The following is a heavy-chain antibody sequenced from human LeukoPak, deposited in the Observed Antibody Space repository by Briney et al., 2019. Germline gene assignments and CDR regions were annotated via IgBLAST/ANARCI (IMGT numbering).Heavy chain of an antibody. Sequence: GGSLRLSCAASGFTFDDYGMHWVRQAPGKGLEWVAVIWYDGSNKYYADSVKGRFTISRDNSKNTLYLQMNSLRAEDTAVYYCAKGLTSDQQYWGQGTLVTVSS. D-gene: IGHD1/OR15-1a*01. J-gene: IGHJ4*02. V-gene: IGHV3-33*06. CDR2: IWYDGSNK. CDR3: AKGLTSDQQY. CDR1: GFTFDDYG.